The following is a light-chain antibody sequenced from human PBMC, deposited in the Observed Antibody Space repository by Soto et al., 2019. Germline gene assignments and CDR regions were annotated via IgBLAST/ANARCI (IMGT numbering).Light chain of an antibody. Sequence: EVVLTQSPGTLSLSPGERATLSCRASLSVSSHLAWYQQKPGQTPRLLIYDASNRATGIPARFSGSGSGTDFTLPNSALEPEDFKFYSCEPGNTFGQGTKWEFK. CDR1: LSVSSH. CDR3: EPGNT. J-gene: IGKJ2*01. CDR2: DAS. V-gene: IGKV3-11*01.